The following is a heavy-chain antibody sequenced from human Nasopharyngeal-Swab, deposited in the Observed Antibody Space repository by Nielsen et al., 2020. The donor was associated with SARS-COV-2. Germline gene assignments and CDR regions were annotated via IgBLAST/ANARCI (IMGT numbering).Heavy chain of an antibody. CDR2: ISYDGSNK. CDR3: AKGYYDFWSGHY. Sequence: WIRQPPGKGLEWVAVISYDGSNKYYADSVKGRFTISRDNAKNSLYLQMNSLRAEDTAVYYCAKGYYDFWSGHYWGQGTLVTVSS. D-gene: IGHD3-3*01. J-gene: IGHJ4*02. V-gene: IGHV3-30*18.